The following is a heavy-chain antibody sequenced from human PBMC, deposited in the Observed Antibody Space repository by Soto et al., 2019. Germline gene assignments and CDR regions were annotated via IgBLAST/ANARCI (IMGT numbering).Heavy chain of an antibody. D-gene: IGHD2-2*01. CDR1: GFTFSSYW. Sequence: EVQVVEFGGGLVQPGGSLRLSCVASGFTFSSYWMSWVRQAPGKGLEWVANIKQDGNERHYMDSVKGRFTISRDNAKNSLDLIMNSLKTEDTAMYYCARDGPLSSPTSGWFDPWGQGTLVIVSS. J-gene: IGHJ5*02. V-gene: IGHV3-7*03. CDR3: ARDGPLSSPTSGWFDP. CDR2: IKQDGNER.